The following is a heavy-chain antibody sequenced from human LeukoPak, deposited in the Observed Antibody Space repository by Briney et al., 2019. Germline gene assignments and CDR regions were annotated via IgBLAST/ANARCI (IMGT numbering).Heavy chain of an antibody. CDR3: ARDEGGLFDP. CDR1: GGTFSSYA. D-gene: IGHD1-26*01. V-gene: IGHV1-69*04. CDR2: IIPIFGIA. Sequence: ASVKVSCKASGGTFSSYAISSVRQAPGQGLEWMGRIIPIFGIANYAQKLQGRVTITADKSTSTAYMELSSLRSEDTAVYYCARDEGGLFDPWGQGTLVTVSS. J-gene: IGHJ5*02.